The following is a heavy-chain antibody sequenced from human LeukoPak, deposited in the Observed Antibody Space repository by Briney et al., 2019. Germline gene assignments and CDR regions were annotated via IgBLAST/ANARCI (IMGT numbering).Heavy chain of an antibody. CDR2: IYTSGST. Sequence: PSETLSLTCTVSGGSISSYYWSWIRQPAGKGLEWIGRIYTSGSTNYNPSLKSRVTMSVDTSKNQFSLKLSSVTAADTAVYYCARDRYYYDSSGYLFDYWGQGTLVTVSS. CDR1: GGSISSYY. V-gene: IGHV4-4*07. J-gene: IGHJ4*02. CDR3: ARDRYYYDSSGYLFDY. D-gene: IGHD3-22*01.